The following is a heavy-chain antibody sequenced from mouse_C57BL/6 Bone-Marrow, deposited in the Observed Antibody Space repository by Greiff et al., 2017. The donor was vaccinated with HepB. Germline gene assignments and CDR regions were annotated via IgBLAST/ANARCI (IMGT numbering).Heavy chain of an antibody. CDR2: INPSTGGT. Sequence: VQLQQSGPELVKPGASVKISCKASGYSFTGYYMNWVKQSPEKSLEWIGEINPSTGGTTYNRKFKAKATLTVDTSSSPAYMQLKSLTSEDSAVYYCARNYSNLWGQVTLVTVSA. V-gene: IGHV1-42*01. J-gene: IGHJ3*01. CDR1: GYSFTGYY. D-gene: IGHD2-5*01. CDR3: ARNYSNL.